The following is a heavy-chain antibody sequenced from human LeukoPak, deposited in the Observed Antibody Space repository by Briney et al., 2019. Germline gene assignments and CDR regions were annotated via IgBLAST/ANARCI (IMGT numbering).Heavy chain of an antibody. J-gene: IGHJ4*02. Sequence: PGGSLRLSCAASGFSFSDYAIYWVRQTPGKGLEWVAFIRYDGSNKIYADSVKGRFTISRDNAKNTLYLQMNSLRAEDTAVYYCARNDYGYFDYWGQGTLVTVSS. V-gene: IGHV3-30*02. D-gene: IGHD1-1*01. CDR3: ARNDYGYFDY. CDR2: IRYDGSNK. CDR1: GFSFSDYA.